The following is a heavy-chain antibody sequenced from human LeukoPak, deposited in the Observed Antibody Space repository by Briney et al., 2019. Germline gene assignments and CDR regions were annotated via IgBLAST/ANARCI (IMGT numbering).Heavy chain of an antibody. J-gene: IGHJ3*02. Sequence: PSETLSLTCIVSGGSVSSYYWSWIRQPAGKGLEWIGRVYTSGTTYYNPSLRSRVTVSVDTSTNQSSLKMTSMTAADTAVYYCATSGSGWSTKKDALEIWGQGTTVTVSS. D-gene: IGHD6-19*01. CDR1: GGSVSSYY. CDR3: ATSGSGWSTKKDALEI. V-gene: IGHV4-4*07. CDR2: VYTSGTT.